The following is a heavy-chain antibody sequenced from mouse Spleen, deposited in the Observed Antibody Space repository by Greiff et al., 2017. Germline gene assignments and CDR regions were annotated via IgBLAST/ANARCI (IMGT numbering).Heavy chain of an antibody. V-gene: IGHV5-6*01. J-gene: IGHJ1*01. CDR2: ISSGGSYT. CDR3: ARDYYGSSYWYFDV. D-gene: IGHD1-1*01. Sequence: EVQLVESGGGLVKPGGSLKLSCAASGFTFSSYAMSWVRQTPEKRLEWVAAISSGGSYTYYPDSVKGRFTISRDNAKNTLYLQMSSLKSEDTAMYYCARDYYGSSYWYFDVWGAGTTVTVSS. CDR1: GFTFSSYA.